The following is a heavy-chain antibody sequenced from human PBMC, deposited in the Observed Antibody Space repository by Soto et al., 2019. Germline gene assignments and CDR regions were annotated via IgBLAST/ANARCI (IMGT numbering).Heavy chain of an antibody. CDR1: GFTFSSYA. CDR2: ISYDGSNK. Sequence: GGSLRLSCAASGFTFSSYAMHCVRQAPGKGLEWVAVISYDGSNKYYADSVKGRFTISRDNSKNTLYLQMNSLRAEDTAVYYCARASYYDPTGPLYYFDYWGQGTLVTVSS. J-gene: IGHJ4*02. V-gene: IGHV3-30-3*01. CDR3: ARASYYDPTGPLYYFDY. D-gene: IGHD3-22*01.